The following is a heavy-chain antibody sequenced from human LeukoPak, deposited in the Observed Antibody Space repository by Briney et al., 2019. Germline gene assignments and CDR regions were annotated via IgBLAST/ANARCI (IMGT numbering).Heavy chain of an antibody. D-gene: IGHD5-18*01. V-gene: IGHV1-69*13. J-gene: IGHJ4*02. CDR3: ARASSGDTAPNFDY. Sequence: ASVKVSCKASGYTFTGYYMHWVRQAPGQGLEWMGGIIPIFGTANYAQKFQGRVTITADESTSTAYMELSSLRSEDTAVYYCARASSGDTAPNFDYWGQGTLVTVSS. CDR1: GYTFTGYY. CDR2: IIPIFGTA.